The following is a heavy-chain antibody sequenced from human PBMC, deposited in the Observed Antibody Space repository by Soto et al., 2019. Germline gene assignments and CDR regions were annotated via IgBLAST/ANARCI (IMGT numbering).Heavy chain of an antibody. CDR3: AKGGLILEWFPEEDY. CDR1: GFTFSSYA. V-gene: IGHV3-23*01. Sequence: GGSLRLSCAASGFTFSSYAMSWVRQAPGKGLEWVSAISGSGGSTYYADSVKGRFTISRDNSKNTLYLQMNSLRAEDTAVYYCAKGGLILEWFPEEDYWGQGTLVTVSS. J-gene: IGHJ4*02. D-gene: IGHD3-3*01. CDR2: ISGSGGST.